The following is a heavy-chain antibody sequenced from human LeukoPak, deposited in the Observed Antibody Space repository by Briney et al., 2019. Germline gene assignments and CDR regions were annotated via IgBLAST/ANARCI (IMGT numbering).Heavy chain of an antibody. Sequence: PGGSLRLSCAVSGFTLSSYWMHWVRQAPGKGLVWVSRINSDGYSTSYADSVKGRFTISRDNAKNTLYLQMNSLRAEDTAVYYCAREARLVPSAHDAFDIWGQGTMVTVSS. V-gene: IGHV3-74*01. CDR3: AREARLVPSAHDAFDI. D-gene: IGHD6-19*01. CDR1: GFTLSSYW. J-gene: IGHJ3*02. CDR2: INSDGYST.